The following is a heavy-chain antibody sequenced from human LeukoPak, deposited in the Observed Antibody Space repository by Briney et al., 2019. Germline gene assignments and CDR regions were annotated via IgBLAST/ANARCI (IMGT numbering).Heavy chain of an antibody. D-gene: IGHD2-21*02. J-gene: IGHJ3*02. CDR2: INPNSGGT. CDR3: ARDHAYCGGDCYFFDI. V-gene: IGHV1-2*02. CDR1: GGTFSSCA. Sequence: ASVKVSCKASGGTFSSCAISWVRQAPGQGLEWMGWINPNSGGTNYAQKFQGRVTMTRDTSISTAYMELSRLRSDDTAVYYCARDHAYCGGDCYFFDIWGQGTMVTVSS.